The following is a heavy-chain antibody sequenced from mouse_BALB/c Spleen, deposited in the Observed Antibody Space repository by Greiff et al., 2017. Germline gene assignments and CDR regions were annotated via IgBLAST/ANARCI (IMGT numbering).Heavy chain of an antibody. J-gene: IGHJ4*01. CDR1: GFTFSSFG. V-gene: IGHV5-17*02. Sequence: VQLKESGGGLVQPGGSRKLSCAASGFTFSSFGMHWVRQAPEKGLEWVAYISSGSSTIYYADTVKGRFTISRDNPKNTLFLQMTSLRSEDTAMYYCARHGYAMDYWGQGTSVTVSS. CDR3: ARHGYAMDY. CDR2: ISSGSSTI.